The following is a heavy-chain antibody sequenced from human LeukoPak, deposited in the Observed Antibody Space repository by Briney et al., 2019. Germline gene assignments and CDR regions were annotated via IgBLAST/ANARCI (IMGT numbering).Heavy chain of an antibody. D-gene: IGHD6-19*01. CDR2: INPNSGGT. CDR1: GYTFTGYY. Sequence: ASVKVSCTASGYTFTGYYMHWVRQAPGQGLEWMGWINPNSGGTNYAQKFQGRVTMTRDTSISTAYMELSRLRSDDTAVYYCAREDSSGWYYFDYWGQGTLVTVSS. CDR3: AREDSSGWYYFDY. J-gene: IGHJ4*02. V-gene: IGHV1-2*02.